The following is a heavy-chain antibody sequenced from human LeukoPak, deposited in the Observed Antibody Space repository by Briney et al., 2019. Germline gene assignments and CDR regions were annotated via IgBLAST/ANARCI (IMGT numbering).Heavy chain of an antibody. Sequence: ASLKVSSKASVYTFAAYFMHWVRQSTGQGLEWMGWINPNSGGIKYAKKFQGRVTMTRDTSISTAYMELGRLRSDDTAVYYCSRDSYSDYVGDWFDPWGHGTLVTVSS. CDR1: VYTFAAYF. J-gene: IGHJ5*02. CDR3: SRDSYSDYVGDWFDP. D-gene: IGHD4-11*01. V-gene: IGHV1-2*02. CDR2: INPNSGGI.